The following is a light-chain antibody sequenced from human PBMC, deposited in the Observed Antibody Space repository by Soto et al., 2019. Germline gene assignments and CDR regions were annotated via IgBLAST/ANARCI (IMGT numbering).Light chain of an antibody. CDR3: QQYNSYWT. CDR1: QTISTW. J-gene: IGKJ1*01. V-gene: IGKV1-5*01. Sequence: DIQMTQSPSSLSASVGDRVTITCRASQTISTWLAWYQQKAGKPPKLLIHDASSLESGVPSRFSGSGSGTEFTLTIGCLQLDDFATYYCQQYNSYWTFGQGTKVDIK. CDR2: DAS.